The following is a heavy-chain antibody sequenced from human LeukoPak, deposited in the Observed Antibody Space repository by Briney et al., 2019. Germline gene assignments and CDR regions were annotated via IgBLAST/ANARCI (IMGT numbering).Heavy chain of an antibody. D-gene: IGHD3-22*01. V-gene: IGHV4-34*01. Sequence: SETLSLTCAVYGGSFSGYYWSWIRQPPGKGLEWIGEINHSGSTNYNPSLKSRVTISVDTSKNQFSLKLSSVTAADTAVYYCARGPPYTYDSSGYYRFDYWGQGTLVTVSS. CDR2: INHSGST. CDR1: GGSFSGYY. J-gene: IGHJ4*02. CDR3: ARGPPYTYDSSGYYRFDY.